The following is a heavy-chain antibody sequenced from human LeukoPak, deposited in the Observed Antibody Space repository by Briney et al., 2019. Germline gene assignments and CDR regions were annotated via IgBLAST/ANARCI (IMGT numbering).Heavy chain of an antibody. D-gene: IGHD1-1*01. CDR3: AREVLGTASAFDY. J-gene: IGHJ4*02. CDR2: ISGSGGST. CDR1: GFTFSSYA. Sequence: GGSLRLSCAASGFTFSSYAMSWVRQAPGKGLEWVSAISGSGGSTYYADSVKGRFTISRDNSKNTPYLQMNSLRADDTAVYYCAREVLGTASAFDYWGQGTLVTVSS. V-gene: IGHV3-23*01.